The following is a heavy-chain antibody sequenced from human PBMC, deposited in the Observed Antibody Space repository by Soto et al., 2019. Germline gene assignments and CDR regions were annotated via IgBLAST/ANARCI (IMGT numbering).Heavy chain of an antibody. D-gene: IGHD3-22*01. J-gene: IGHJ4*02. CDR1: GDGFSNYG. CDR2: ISAYDGQT. V-gene: IGHV1-18*01. CDR3: ARVWYYDSSGYYAFDY. Sequence: ASVKVSCKASGDGFSNYGFSWVRQAPGQGLEWMGWISAYDGQTNYTKKFQGRVTMTTDTSSSTAYMELRSLRSDDTAVYYCARVWYYDSSGYYAFDYWGLGTLVTVTS.